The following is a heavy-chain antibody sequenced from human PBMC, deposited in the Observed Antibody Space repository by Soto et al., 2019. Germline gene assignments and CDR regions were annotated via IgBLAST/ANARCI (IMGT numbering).Heavy chain of an antibody. CDR1: GYTFSSYA. J-gene: IGHJ4*02. Sequence: VASVKVSCKASGYTFSSYAMHWVRQAPGQRLEWMGWINAGYGNTKSSQKFQDRVTISRDTSASTAYMELTSLGSEDTAVYYCARDTGDGTFDFWGQGTLVTVSS. CDR2: INAGYGNT. CDR3: ARDTGDGTFDF. V-gene: IGHV1-3*01. D-gene: IGHD7-27*01.